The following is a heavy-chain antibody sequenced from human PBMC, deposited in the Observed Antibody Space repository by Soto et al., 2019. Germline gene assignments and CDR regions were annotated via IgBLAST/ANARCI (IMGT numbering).Heavy chain of an antibody. V-gene: IGHV1-69*13. CDR2: IIPIFGTA. Sequence: SVKVSCKASGGTFSSYAISWVRQAPGQGLEWMGGIIPIFGTANYAQKFQGRVTITADESTSTAYMELSSLRSEDTAVCYCARSVWGTMKYSFHYWCQGTLVTVYS. J-gene: IGHJ4*02. CDR3: ARSVWGTMKYSFHY. CDR1: GGTFSSYA. D-gene: IGHD3-16*01.